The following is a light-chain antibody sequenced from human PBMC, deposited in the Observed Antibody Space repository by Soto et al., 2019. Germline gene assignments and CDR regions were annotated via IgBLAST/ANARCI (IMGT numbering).Light chain of an antibody. CDR1: QTVNNN. J-gene: IGKJ1*01. CDR2: GAS. Sequence: EIVMTQSPATPSLPPGERATPSRKASQTVNNNYVAWYQQKPGQAPRLLIYGASTRATGIPARFSGSGSGTEFTLTISSLQSEDFAVYYCQQYNNWPRTFGQGTKVDI. V-gene: IGKV3D-15*01. CDR3: QQYNNWPRT.